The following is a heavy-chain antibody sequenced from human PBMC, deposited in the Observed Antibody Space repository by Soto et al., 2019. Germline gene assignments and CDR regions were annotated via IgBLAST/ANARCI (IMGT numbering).Heavy chain of an antibody. J-gene: IGHJ4*02. D-gene: IGHD3-3*01. CDR3: ARDRGYDFWSGQINY. CDR1: GFTFSSYS. V-gene: IGHV3-21*01. CDR2: ISSSSSYI. Sequence: EVQLVESGGGLVKPGGSLRLSCAASGFTFSSYSMNWVRQAPGKGLEWVSSISSSSSYIYYADSVKGRFTISRDNAKNSLYLQMNSLRAEETAVYYCARDRGYDFWSGQINYWGQGTLVTVSS.